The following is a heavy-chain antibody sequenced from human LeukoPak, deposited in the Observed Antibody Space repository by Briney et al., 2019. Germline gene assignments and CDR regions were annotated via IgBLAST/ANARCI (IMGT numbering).Heavy chain of an antibody. V-gene: IGHV4-59*01. D-gene: IGHD3-22*01. CDR1: GGSFSSYY. J-gene: IGHJ4*02. CDR3: ARVDYDSSGYFDY. Sequence: SETLSLTCTVSGGSFSSYYWSWIRQPPGKGLVWIGHIYYSGSTNYNPSLKSRVTMSIDTSKNQFSLKVTSVTAADTAVYYCARVDYDSSGYFDYWGQGTPVTVSS. CDR2: IYYSGST.